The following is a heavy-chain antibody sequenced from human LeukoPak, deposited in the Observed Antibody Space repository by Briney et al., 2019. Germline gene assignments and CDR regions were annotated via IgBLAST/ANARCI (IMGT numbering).Heavy chain of an antibody. CDR1: GYTFTGYY. Sequence: ASVKVSCKASGYTFTGYYMHWVRQAPGQGLEWMGWINPNSGGTNYAEKFQGRATMTRDTSIRTAYMELSRLRSDDTAVYYCAREGSSGWSGYYYYMDVWGKGTTVTISS. J-gene: IGHJ6*03. D-gene: IGHD6-19*01. CDR3: AREGSSGWSGYYYYMDV. V-gene: IGHV1-2*02. CDR2: INPNSGGT.